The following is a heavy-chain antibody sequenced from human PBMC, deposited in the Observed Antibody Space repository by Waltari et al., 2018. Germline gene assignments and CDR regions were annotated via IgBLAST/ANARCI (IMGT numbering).Heavy chain of an antibody. J-gene: IGHJ1*01. V-gene: IGHV4-34*01. Sequence: QVQLQQWGAGLWKPSETLSLTCAVYGGSFSGYYWSWIRQPPGKGLEWIGEINHSGSTNYNPSLKSRVTISVDTSKNQFSLKLSSVTAADTAVYYCARGRGYYGSGKGAQYFQHWGQGTLVTVSS. CDR1: GGSFSGYY. CDR2: INHSGST. CDR3: ARGRGYYGSGKGAQYFQH. D-gene: IGHD3-10*01.